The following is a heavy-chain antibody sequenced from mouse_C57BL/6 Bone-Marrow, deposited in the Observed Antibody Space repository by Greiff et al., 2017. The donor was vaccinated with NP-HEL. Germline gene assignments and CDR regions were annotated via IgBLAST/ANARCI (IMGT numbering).Heavy chain of an antibody. J-gene: IGHJ4*01. D-gene: IGHD3-2*02. CDR3: AIRGSSGSYYAMDY. Sequence: VQLQQPGAELVKPGASVKVSCKASGYTFTSYWMHWVKQRPGQGLEWIGRIHPSDSDTNYNQKFKGKATLTVDKSSSTAYMQLSSLTSEDSAVYYCAIRGSSGSYYAMDYGGQGTSVTVSS. V-gene: IGHV1-74*01. CDR1: GYTFTSYW. CDR2: IHPSDSDT.